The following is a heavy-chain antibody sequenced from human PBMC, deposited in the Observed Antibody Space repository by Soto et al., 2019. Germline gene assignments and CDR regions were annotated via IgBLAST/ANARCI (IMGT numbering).Heavy chain of an antibody. J-gene: IGHJ4*02. V-gene: IGHV5-51*01. CDR2: IYPGDSAT. Sequence: PGESLKISCKASGYSITSYWVAWVRQMPGKGLEWMGIIYPGDSATTYSPSFQGQVTISADKSTSTAYLQWSSLEASDTAMYYCARRNDYGNYDFDYWGQGTLVTVSS. CDR3: ARRNDYGNYDFDY. CDR1: GYSITSYW. D-gene: IGHD4-17*01.